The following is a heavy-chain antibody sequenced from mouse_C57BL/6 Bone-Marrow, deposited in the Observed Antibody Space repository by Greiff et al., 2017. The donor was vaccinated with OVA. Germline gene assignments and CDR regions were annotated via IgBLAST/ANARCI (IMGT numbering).Heavy chain of an antibody. CDR1: GYTFTSYW. J-gene: IGHJ2*01. CDR2: INPSSGYT. CDR3: ATRSGDYVDY. Sequence: VQLQQSGAELVKPGASVKLSCKASGYTFTSYWMHWVKQRPGQGLEWIGNINPSSGYTKYNEKFKDKATLTADKSSNTVYMQLSSLTSEDSAVXYCATRSGDYVDYWGQGTTLTVSA. V-gene: IGHV1-7*01.